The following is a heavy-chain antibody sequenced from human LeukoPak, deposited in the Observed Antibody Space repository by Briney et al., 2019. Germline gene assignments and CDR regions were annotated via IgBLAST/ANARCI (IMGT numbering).Heavy chain of an antibody. J-gene: IGHJ4*02. CDR3: ARDQTAAAGIDY. D-gene: IGHD6-13*01. CDR1: GFTFSNYY. CDR2: ISSSGSTI. Sequence: GGSLRLSCAASGFTFSNYYMSWIRQAPGKGLEWVSYISSSGSTIYYADSVKGRFTISRDNSKNTLYLQMNSLRAEDTAVYYCARDQTAAAGIDYWGQGTLVTVSS. V-gene: IGHV3-11*04.